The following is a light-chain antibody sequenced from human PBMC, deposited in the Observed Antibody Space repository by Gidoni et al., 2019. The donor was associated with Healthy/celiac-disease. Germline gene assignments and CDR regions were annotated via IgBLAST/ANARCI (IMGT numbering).Light chain of an antibody. CDR3: QQSYSTPPYT. CDR2: AAS. J-gene: IGKJ2*01. Sequence: DIQIRKSPSSLSASVGEQLTIPCRASQSISSYLNWYQQKPGTAPKLLIYAASSWQSGVPSRFSGSGSGTDFTLTISSLQPEDFATYYCQQSYSTPPYTFGQGTKLEIK. CDR1: QSISSY. V-gene: IGKV1-39*01.